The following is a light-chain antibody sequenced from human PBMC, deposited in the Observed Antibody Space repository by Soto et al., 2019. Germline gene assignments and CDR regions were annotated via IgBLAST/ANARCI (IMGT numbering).Light chain of an antibody. CDR3: QQYAHSPLT. CDR2: DAS. J-gene: IGKJ4*01. Sequence: EIVLTQSPGTLSLSPGESATLSCRASQNIDKNYLAWFQHKPGQAPSLLIYDASMRATGVPDRFSGSGSGTDFTLTVSRLEPEDFAVFYCQQYAHSPLTLGGGTQVDSK. CDR1: QNIDKNY. V-gene: IGKV3-20*01.